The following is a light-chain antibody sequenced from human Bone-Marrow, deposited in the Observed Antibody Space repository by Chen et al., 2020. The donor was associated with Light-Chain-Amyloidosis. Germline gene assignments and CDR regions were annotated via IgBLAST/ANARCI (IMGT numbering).Light chain of an antibody. CDR3: QSADSSGTYEVI. V-gene: IGLV3-25*03. J-gene: IGLJ2*01. Sequence: SCELIQPPPVSVSPGKPARITCTGDDLPTKYAYWYQQKPGQAPVLVIHIDTERPSGISERFSGSSSGTTATLTISGVQAEDEADYHCQSADSSGTYEVIFGGGTKLTVL. CDR2: IDT. CDR1: DLPTKY.